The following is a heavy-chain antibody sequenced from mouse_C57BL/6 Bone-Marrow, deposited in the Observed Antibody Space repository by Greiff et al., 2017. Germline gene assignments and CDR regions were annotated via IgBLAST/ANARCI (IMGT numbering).Heavy chain of an antibody. CDR2: IYPGDGDT. CDR1: GYAFSSSW. J-gene: IGHJ3*01. CDR3: SSSLYCYGSSWFAY. Sequence: QVQLQQSGPELVKPGASVKISCKASGYAFSSSWMNWVKQRPGQGLEWIGRIYPGDGDTNYNGKFQGKATLTADKSSSTAYLQLSSLTSEGSAVYFGSSSLYCYGSSWFAYWGRGTRVTVSA. D-gene: IGHD1-1*01. V-gene: IGHV1-82*01.